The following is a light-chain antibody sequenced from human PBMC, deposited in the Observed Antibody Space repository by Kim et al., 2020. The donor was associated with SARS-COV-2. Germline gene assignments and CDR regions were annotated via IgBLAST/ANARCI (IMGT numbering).Light chain of an antibody. J-gene: IGLJ2*01. CDR2: QDS. CDR3: QAWDSSTVV. Sequence: SETQGQPASITCSGDKLGDNYACWYQQKPGQPPVLVIYQDSKRPSGIPERFSGSNSGNTATLTIRGTPAMDEADYYCQAWDSSTVVFGGGTKVTVL. V-gene: IGLV3-1*01. CDR1: KLGDNY.